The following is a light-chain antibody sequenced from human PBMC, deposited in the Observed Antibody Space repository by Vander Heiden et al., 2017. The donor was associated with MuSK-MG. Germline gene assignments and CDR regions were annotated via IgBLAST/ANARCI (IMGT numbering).Light chain of an antibody. Sequence: SYVMTQSPSLSVAPGQPAMLPCGGNNIGIKCAHSYQQQPGHAPVLAVDDDRERPSGIAERFAGYNAGNTATRTISRVEAEEEDDDSWQVWDTSSHRVVFGGGTKLTVL. CDR1: NIGIKC. CDR3: QVWDTSSHRVV. J-gene: IGLJ2*01. V-gene: IGLV3-21*02. CDR2: DDR.